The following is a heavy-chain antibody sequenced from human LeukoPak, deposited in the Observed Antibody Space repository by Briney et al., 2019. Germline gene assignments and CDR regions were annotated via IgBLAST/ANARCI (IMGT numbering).Heavy chain of an antibody. Sequence: PGGSLRLSCAASGFTLSSYEMNWARQAPGKGLEWVSYISSSGSTIYYADSVKGRFTISRDNAKNSLYLQMNSLRAEDTAVYYCARYSGYDILTGYPSPGYFDYWGQGTLVTVSS. CDR3: ARYSGYDILTGYPSPGYFDY. V-gene: IGHV3-48*03. CDR1: GFTLSSYE. J-gene: IGHJ4*02. CDR2: ISSSGSTI. D-gene: IGHD3-9*01.